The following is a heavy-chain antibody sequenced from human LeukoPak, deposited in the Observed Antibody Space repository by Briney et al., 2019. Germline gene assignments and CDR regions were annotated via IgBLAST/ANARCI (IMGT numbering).Heavy chain of an antibody. J-gene: IGHJ4*02. CDR3: ATFVGTGNDN. D-gene: IGHD7-27*01. CDR2: IFPIVGAA. CDR1: GGTFSSFT. V-gene: IGHV1-69*16. Sequence: SVKVSCKASGGTFSSFTFTWVRQVPGQGLEWMGGIFPIVGAATYAQKFEGRLTISKDEFTTTAYMELSGLRSQDTAVYYCATFVGTGNDNWGQGTLITVSS.